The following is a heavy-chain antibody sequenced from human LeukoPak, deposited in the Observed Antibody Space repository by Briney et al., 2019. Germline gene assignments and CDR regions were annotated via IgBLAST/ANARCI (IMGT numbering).Heavy chain of an antibody. CDR1: GYSLSSGYS. V-gene: IGHV4-38-2*01. J-gene: IGHJ4*02. Sequence: SETLSLTCAVSGYSLSSGYSWGWIRQPPGKGLGWIGSIYHSGSTYYTPSLKSRVTISVDTSKNQFSLKLSSVTAADTAVYYCARSLYCSGGSCYFDYWGQGTLVTVSS. CDR3: ARSLYCSGGSCYFDY. D-gene: IGHD2-15*01. CDR2: IYHSGST.